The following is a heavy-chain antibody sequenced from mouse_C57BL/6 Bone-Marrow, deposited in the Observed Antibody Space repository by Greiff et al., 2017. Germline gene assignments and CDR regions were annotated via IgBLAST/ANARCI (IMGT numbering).Heavy chain of an antibody. Sequence: VQLQQPGAELVKPGASVKLSCKASGYTFTSYWMQWVKQRPGQGLEWIGEIDPSDSYTNYNQKFKGKATMTVDTSSSTAYLHLSSLTSEDSAVYYCAREDWDWYFDVWGTGTTVTVSS. CDR1: GYTFTSYW. CDR3: AREDWDWYFDV. D-gene: IGHD4-1*01. V-gene: IGHV1-50*01. J-gene: IGHJ1*03. CDR2: IDPSDSYT.